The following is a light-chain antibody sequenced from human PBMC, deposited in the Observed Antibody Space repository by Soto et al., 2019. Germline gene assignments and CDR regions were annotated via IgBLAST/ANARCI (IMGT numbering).Light chain of an antibody. CDR3: SSYTSSSTVV. J-gene: IGLJ2*01. CDR1: SSDVGAYNY. V-gene: IGLV2-14*01. Sequence: QSALTHPASVSGSPGQSITISCTGTSSDVGAYNYVSWYQQHPGKAPKLMIYDVSNRPSGVSNRFSGSKSGNTASLTISGLQAEDEADYYCSSYTSSSTVVFGGGTKLTVL. CDR2: DVS.